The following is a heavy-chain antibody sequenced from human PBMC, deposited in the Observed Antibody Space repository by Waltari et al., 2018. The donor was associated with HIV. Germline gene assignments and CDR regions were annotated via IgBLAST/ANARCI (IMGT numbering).Heavy chain of an antibody. D-gene: IGHD3-10*01. Sequence: QVQLQQWGAGLLKPSETLSLTCAVYGGSFSGYYWSWIRQPPGKGLEWIGEINHSGSTNYNPSLKSRVTISVDTSKNQFSLKLSSVTAADTAVYYCYGSGSYYKLEDWFDPWGQGTLVTVSS. CDR2: INHSGST. CDR1: GGSFSGYY. J-gene: IGHJ5*02. CDR3: YGSGSYYKLEDWFDP. V-gene: IGHV4-34*01.